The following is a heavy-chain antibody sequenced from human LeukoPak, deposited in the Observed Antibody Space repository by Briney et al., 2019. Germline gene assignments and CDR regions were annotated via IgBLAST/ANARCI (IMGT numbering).Heavy chain of an antibody. J-gene: IGHJ4*02. Sequence: GGSLRLSCAASGFNFRNYAMHWVRQAPGKEPEWVALIRFDGSHKYYADSVKGRFTISRDNSRDTLSLQMSSLRAEGTAVYYCTRSAYCTGGTCYSKTFDYWGQGTLVTVSS. CDR1: GFNFRNYA. D-gene: IGHD2-15*01. CDR2: IRFDGSHK. CDR3: TRSAYCTGGTCYSKTFDY. V-gene: IGHV3-30*02.